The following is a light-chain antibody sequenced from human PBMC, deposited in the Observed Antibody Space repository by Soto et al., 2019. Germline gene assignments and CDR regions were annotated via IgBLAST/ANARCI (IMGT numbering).Light chain of an antibody. V-gene: IGKV1-5*01. CDR3: QQYKSFWT. CDR2: DVS. J-gene: IGKJ1*01. CDR1: QSIGTW. Sequence: DIQMTQSPSTLSASVGDGVTITCRASQSIGTWLAWYQQKPGKAPKVLIYDVSSLKSGVPSRFSGSASATEFTLTISSLQPDDFATYHCQQYKSFWTFGQGTKVDIK.